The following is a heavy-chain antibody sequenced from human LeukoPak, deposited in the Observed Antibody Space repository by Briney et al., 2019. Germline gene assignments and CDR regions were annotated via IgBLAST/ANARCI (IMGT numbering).Heavy chain of an antibody. J-gene: IGHJ1*01. CDR3: ARDGVGYYDSSGYYYFQH. V-gene: IGHV1-46*01. D-gene: IGHD3-22*01. CDR2: INPSGGST. CDR1: GYTFTSYY. Sequence: GASVKVSCKASGYTFTSYYMHWVRQAPGQGLEWMGIINPSGGSTSYAQKFQGRVTMTRDTSTSTVYMELSRLRSDDTAVYYCARDGVGYYDSSGYYYFQHWGQGTLVTVSS.